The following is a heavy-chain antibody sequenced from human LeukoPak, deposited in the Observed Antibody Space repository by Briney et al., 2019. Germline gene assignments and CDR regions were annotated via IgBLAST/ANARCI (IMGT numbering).Heavy chain of an antibody. CDR1: GFTVSSNH. Sequence: PGGSERLSCAASGFTVSSNHMSWVRQAPGKGLEWVSVIYSGGTTYYADSVKSRFTISRDNSKNTLYLQMNSLRAEDTAVYYCASHSSSRYGFDYWGQGTLVTVSS. CDR3: ASHSSSRYGFDY. CDR2: IYSGGTT. V-gene: IGHV3-53*01. D-gene: IGHD6-13*01. J-gene: IGHJ4*02.